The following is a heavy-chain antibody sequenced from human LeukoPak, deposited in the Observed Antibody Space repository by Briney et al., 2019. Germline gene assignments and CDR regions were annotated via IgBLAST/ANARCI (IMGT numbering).Heavy chain of an antibody. D-gene: IGHD6-19*01. V-gene: IGHV3-48*03. J-gene: IGHJ4*02. CDR2: ISSSGTTI. CDR3: ARGGSGWYGGFDY. CDR1: GFTFSRYE. Sequence: GGSLRLSCAASGFTFSRYEMNWVRQAPGKGLEWVSYISSSGTTIYYADSVKGRFTISRDNAKNSLYLQMNSLRAEDTAVYYCARGGSGWYGGFDYWGQGTLVTVSS.